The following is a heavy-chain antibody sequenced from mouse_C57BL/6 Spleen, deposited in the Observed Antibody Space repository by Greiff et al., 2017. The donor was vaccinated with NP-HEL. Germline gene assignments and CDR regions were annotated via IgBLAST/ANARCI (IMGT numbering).Heavy chain of an antibody. J-gene: IGHJ1*03. CDR3: ARYGYDRYFDV. V-gene: IGHV1-69*01. Sequence: QVQLQQPGAELVMPGASVKLSCKASGYTFTSYWMHWVKQRPGQGLEWIGEIDPSDSYTNYNQKFKGKSTLTVDKSSSTAYMQLSSLTSEDSAVYYCARYGYDRYFDVWGTGTTVTVSS. CDR1: GYTFTSYW. CDR2: IDPSDSYT. D-gene: IGHD2-2*01.